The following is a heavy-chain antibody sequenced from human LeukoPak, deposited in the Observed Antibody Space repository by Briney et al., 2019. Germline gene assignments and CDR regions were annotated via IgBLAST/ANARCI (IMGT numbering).Heavy chain of an antibody. Sequence: SETLSLTCAVYGGSFSGYYWSWIRQPPGKGLEWIGEINHSGSTNYNPSLKSRVAISVDTSKNQFSLKLSSVTAADTAVYYCARGAYYYDSSGYQVDAFDIWGQGTMVTVSS. D-gene: IGHD3-22*01. CDR1: GGSFSGYY. J-gene: IGHJ3*02. CDR2: INHSGST. V-gene: IGHV4-34*01. CDR3: ARGAYYYDSSGYQVDAFDI.